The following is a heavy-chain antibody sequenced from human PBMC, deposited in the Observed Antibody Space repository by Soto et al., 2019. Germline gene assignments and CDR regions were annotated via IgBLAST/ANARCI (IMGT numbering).Heavy chain of an antibody. CDR3: ARDWEGSSSGDFDY. Sequence: GASVKVSCKASGYTFTSYGIGWVRQAPGQGLEWMGWISAYNGNTNYAQKLQGRVTMTTDTSTSTAYMELRSLRSDDTAVYYCARDWEGSSSGDFDYWGQGTLVTVSS. J-gene: IGHJ4*02. D-gene: IGHD6-6*01. CDR2: ISAYNGNT. CDR1: GYTFTSYG. V-gene: IGHV1-18*01.